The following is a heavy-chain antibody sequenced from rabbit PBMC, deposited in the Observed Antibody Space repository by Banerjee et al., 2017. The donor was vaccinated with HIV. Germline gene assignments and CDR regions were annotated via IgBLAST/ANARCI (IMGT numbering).Heavy chain of an antibody. Sequence: QEQLEESGGDLVKPEGSLTLTCTASGFSFRYSYWMCWVRQAPGKGLEWIACIYACSGGSTKYASWAKGRFTISKTSSTTVTLQMTSLTAADTATYFCARDLVGVIGWNFNLWGPGTLVTVS. D-gene: IGHD1-1*01. CDR3: ARDLVGVIGWNFNL. V-gene: IGHV1S45*01. CDR2: IYACSGGST. J-gene: IGHJ4*01. CDR1: GFSFRYSYW.